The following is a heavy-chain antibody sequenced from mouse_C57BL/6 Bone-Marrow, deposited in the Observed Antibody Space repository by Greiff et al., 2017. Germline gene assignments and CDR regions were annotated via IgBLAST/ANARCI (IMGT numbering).Heavy chain of an antibody. D-gene: IGHD2-5*01. CDR1: GFNIKNTY. J-gene: IGHJ4*01. V-gene: IGHV14-3*01. CDR3: ARNYYSNYEREMDY. CDR2: IDPANGNT. Sequence: VQLQQSVPELVRPGASVKLSCTASGFNIKNTYLHWVKQRPEQGLEWIGRIDPANGNTKYAPKFQGKATITADTSSNTAYLQLSSLTSEDTAIXYCARNYYSNYEREMDYWGQGTSVTVSS.